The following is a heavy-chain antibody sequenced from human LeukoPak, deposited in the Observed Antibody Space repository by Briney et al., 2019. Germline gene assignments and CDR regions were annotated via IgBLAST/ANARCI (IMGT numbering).Heavy chain of an antibody. CDR3: ATDYYDSSGYYLLASDI. CDR2: ISSSGSTI. J-gene: IGHJ3*02. Sequence: GGSLRLSCAASGFTFSDYYMSWIRQAPGKGLEWVSYISSSGSTIHYADSVKGRFTISRDNAKNSLYLQMNSLRAEDTAVYYCATDYYDSSGYYLLASDIWGQGTMVTVSS. CDR1: GFTFSDYY. D-gene: IGHD3-22*01. V-gene: IGHV3-11*01.